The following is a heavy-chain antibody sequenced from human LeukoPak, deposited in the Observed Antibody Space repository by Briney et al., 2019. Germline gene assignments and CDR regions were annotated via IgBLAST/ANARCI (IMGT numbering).Heavy chain of an antibody. J-gene: IGHJ3*02. CDR1: GYTFTSYG. Sequence: ASVKVSCKASGYTFTSYGISWMRQAPGQGLEWMGWISAYNGNTNYAQKLQGRVTMTTDTSTSTAYMELRSLRSDDTAVYYCARTPHHGYNVGGAFDIWGQGTMVTVSS. V-gene: IGHV1-18*01. CDR2: ISAYNGNT. CDR3: ARTPHHGYNVGGAFDI. D-gene: IGHD5-24*01.